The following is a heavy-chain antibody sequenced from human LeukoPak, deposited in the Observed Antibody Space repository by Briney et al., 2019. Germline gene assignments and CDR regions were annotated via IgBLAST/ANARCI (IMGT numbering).Heavy chain of an antibody. CDR2: IYYTGGT. V-gene: IGHV4-59*08. CDR1: GGSITNYY. CDR3: ARHPGVGAAGTAESFDY. D-gene: IGHD6-13*01. J-gene: IGHJ4*02. Sequence: SETLSLTCTVSGGSITNYYWSWIRQPPGKGLEWIGYIYYTGGTNYNPSLKSRVTISVHTSKNQFSLRLNSVTAADTAVYYCARHPGVGAAGTAESFDYWGQETLVTVSS.